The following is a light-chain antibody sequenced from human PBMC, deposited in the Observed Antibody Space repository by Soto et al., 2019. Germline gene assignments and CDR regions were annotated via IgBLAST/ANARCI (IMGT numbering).Light chain of an antibody. J-gene: IGKJ2*01. Sequence: DIVMTQSPDSLAVSLGERATINCKSSQSVLYSSNNKNYLAWYQQRPGQPPKLLIYWASTRESGVPDRFSGRGFWTDFTLTITSLQAEDVAVYYCQQYESTPPTFGQGTKLEIK. CDR1: QSVLYSSNNKNY. CDR3: QQYESTPPT. V-gene: IGKV4-1*01. CDR2: WAS.